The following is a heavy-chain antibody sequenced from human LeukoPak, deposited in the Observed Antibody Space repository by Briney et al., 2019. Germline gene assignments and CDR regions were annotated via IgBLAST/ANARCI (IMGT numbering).Heavy chain of an antibody. CDR2: IKQDGSEK. J-gene: IGHJ4*02. D-gene: IGHD6-13*01. V-gene: IGHV3-7*01. Sequence: GGSLRLSCAASGFTFSSYWMSWVRQAPGKGLEWVAKIKQDGSEKYYVDSVKGRFTISRDNAKNSLYLQMNSLRAEDTAVYYCARDGGHSSSWYSDFWGQGTLVTVSS. CDR3: ARDGGHSSSWYSDF. CDR1: GFTFSSYW.